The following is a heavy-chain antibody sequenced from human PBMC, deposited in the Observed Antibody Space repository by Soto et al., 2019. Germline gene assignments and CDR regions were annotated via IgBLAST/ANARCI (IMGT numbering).Heavy chain of an antibody. D-gene: IGHD3-3*01. V-gene: IGHV3-30*18. J-gene: IGHJ4*02. CDR1: GFDFARYG. Sequence: QVQLVESGGGVVRPGGSLRLSCVGSGFDFARYGIQWIRQAPGKGLEWVAIISRDGSGEFFADSVKGRFSISKDNSKNTVFLQMHSLRPDDTAVYHCAKEENTNYDVDYWGPGTPVTVST. CDR2: ISRDGSGE. CDR3: AKEENTNYDVDY.